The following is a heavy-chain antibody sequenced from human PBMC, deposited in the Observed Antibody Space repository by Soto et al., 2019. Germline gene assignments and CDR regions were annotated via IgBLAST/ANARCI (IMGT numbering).Heavy chain of an antibody. Sequence: QVQLQQWGAGLLKPSETLSLTCAVYGGSFSGYYWSWIRQPPGKGLEWIGEINHSGSTNYNPSLKSRVTISVDTSKNQFSLKLSSVTAAATAVYYCARGPYYYYYMDVWGKGTTVTVSS. CDR2: INHSGST. CDR3: ARGPYYYYYMDV. CDR1: GGSFSGYY. J-gene: IGHJ6*03. V-gene: IGHV4-34*01.